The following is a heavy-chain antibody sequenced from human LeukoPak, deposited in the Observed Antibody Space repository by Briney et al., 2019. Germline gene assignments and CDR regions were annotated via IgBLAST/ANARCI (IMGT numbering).Heavy chain of an antibody. CDR2: IYYSGST. CDR1: GGSISSYY. J-gene: IGHJ4*02. V-gene: IGHV4-59*01. D-gene: IGHD2-21*02. Sequence: PSETLSLTCTVSGGSISSYYWSWIRQPPGKGLEWIGYIYYSGSTNYNPSLKSRVTISVGTSKNQFSLKLSSVTAADTAVYYCARASEIVVVTATAHYFDYWGQGTLVTVSS. CDR3: ARASEIVVVTATAHYFDY.